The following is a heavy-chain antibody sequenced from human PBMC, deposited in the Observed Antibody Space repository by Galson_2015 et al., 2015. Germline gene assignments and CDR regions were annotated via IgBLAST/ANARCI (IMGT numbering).Heavy chain of an antibody. J-gene: IGHJ3*02. V-gene: IGHV6-1*01. CDR3: ARGLHNAFDI. Sequence: CAISGDSVSSDSVAWNWIRQSPSRGLEWLGRTYYRSKWYNDYAISVKSRITINPDTSRNHFSLQLNSVTHEDTAVYYCARGLHNAFDIWGQGTMVTVSS. CDR2: TYYRSKWYN. CDR1: GDSVSSDSVA.